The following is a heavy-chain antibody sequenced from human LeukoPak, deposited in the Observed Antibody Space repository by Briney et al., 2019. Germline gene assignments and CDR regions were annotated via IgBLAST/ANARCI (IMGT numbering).Heavy chain of an antibody. D-gene: IGHD3-22*01. Sequence: GGSLRLSCAASGFTFSNYNMNWVRQAPGKGLEWVSYISSSGSTIYYADSVKGRFTISRDNAKNSLYLQMNSLRAEDTAVYYCAREPLDYYDSSGYYRVHEFQHWGQGTLVTVSS. CDR3: AREPLDYYDSSGYYRVHEFQH. CDR1: GFTFSNYN. J-gene: IGHJ1*01. CDR2: ISSSGSTI. V-gene: IGHV3-48*04.